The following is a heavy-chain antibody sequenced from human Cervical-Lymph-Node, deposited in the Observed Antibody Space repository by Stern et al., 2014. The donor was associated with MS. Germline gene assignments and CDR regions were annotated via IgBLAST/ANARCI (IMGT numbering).Heavy chain of an antibody. CDR2: IMPIFRAT. V-gene: IGHV1-69*01. CDR3: STYGDDFGMDI. CDR1: GGTSTKYA. J-gene: IGHJ6*02. Sequence: QVHLVQSGAEVKKPGSSVTVSCKASGGTSTKYAISWARQAPGQGLEWMGGIMPIFRATYYAQRFQGRVTITADESTSTAYMELSSLTSEDTAIYYCSTYGDDFGMDIWGQGTTVTVSS. D-gene: IGHD4-17*01.